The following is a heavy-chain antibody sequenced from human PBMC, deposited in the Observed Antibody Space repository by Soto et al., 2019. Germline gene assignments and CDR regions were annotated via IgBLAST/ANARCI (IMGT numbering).Heavy chain of an antibody. CDR2: IYYSGST. CDR1: GGSISSYY. CDR3: ARDQHDILTGYYTGWFDP. J-gene: IGHJ5*02. Sequence: SETLSLTCTVSGGSISSYYWSWIRQPPGKGLEWIGYIYYSGSTNYNPSLKSRVTISVDTSKNQFSLKLSSVTAADTAVYYCARDQHDILTGYYTGWFDPWGQGTTVTVSS. V-gene: IGHV4-59*01. D-gene: IGHD3-9*01.